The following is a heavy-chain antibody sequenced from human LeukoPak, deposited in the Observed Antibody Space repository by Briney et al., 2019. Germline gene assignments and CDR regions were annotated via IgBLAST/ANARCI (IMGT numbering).Heavy chain of an antibody. CDR2: INQDGSEK. CDR1: GFTSNIYW. CDR3: ASSYYYDGDY. V-gene: IGHV3-7*01. D-gene: IGHD3-22*01. Sequence: GGSLRLSCAASGFTSNIYWMTWVRQAPGKGLEWVANINQDGSEKNYVDSVKGRFTISRDNAKNSLYLQMNSLRDEDTALYYCASSYYYDGDYWGQGTLVTVSS. J-gene: IGHJ4*02.